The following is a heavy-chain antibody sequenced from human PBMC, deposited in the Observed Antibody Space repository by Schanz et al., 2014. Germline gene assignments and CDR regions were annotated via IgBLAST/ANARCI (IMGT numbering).Heavy chain of an antibody. CDR3: AKHVRSLTGNDY. Sequence: EVQLVESGGGLVQPGGSLRLSCVASGFTFSSYAMSWVRQAPGKGLEWVSGISDNGISTYYADSVKGRFSISRENSKSILYLQMNSLRAEDTAVYYCAKHVRSLTGNDYWGQGTLVTVSS. V-gene: IGHV3-23*04. CDR1: GFTFSSYA. J-gene: IGHJ4*02. CDR2: ISDNGIST. D-gene: IGHD3-9*01.